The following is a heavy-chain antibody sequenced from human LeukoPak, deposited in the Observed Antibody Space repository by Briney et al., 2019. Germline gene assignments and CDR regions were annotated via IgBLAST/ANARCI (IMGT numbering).Heavy chain of an antibody. Sequence: SVKVSCKASGGTFSSYAISWVRQAPGQGLEWMGGIIPIFGTANYAQKFQGRVTITTDESTSTAYMELSSLRSEDTAVYYCATGSGITNFVFDYWGQGTLVTVSS. CDR1: GGTFSSYA. V-gene: IGHV1-69*05. CDR3: ATGSGITNFVFDY. D-gene: IGHD3-10*01. J-gene: IGHJ4*02. CDR2: IIPIFGTA.